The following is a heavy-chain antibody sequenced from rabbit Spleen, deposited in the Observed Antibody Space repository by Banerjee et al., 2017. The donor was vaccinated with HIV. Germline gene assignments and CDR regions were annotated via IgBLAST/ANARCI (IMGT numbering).Heavy chain of an antibody. J-gene: IGHJ6*01. V-gene: IGHV1S40*01. D-gene: IGHD8-1*01. Sequence: QSLEESGGDLVTPGGTLTLTCTASGFTISAYHVGWIRQAPGKGLEWIGCTVAGSDGLTYYASWAKGRFTISKTSSITVTLQMTSLTAADTATYFCARDTGSSFSSYGMDLWGQGTLVTVS. CDR3: ARDTGSSFSSYGMDL. CDR1: GFTISAYH. CDR2: TVAGSDGLT.